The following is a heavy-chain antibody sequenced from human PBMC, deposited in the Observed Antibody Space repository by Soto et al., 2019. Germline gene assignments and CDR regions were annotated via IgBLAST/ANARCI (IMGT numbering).Heavy chain of an antibody. CDR1: GFIFGNYI. D-gene: IGHD3-10*01. Sequence: GGSLRLSCEASGFIFGNYIMNWVRQAPGKGLEWVSSTSSRSNFIYYADSLRGRVTISRDNTQNSLHLQMNSLRVEDMAIYYCARVQKLYGNSVYYYGMDVWGQGPTITV. V-gene: IGHV3-21*01. CDR2: TSSRSNFI. CDR3: ARVQKLYGNSVYYYGMDV. J-gene: IGHJ6*02.